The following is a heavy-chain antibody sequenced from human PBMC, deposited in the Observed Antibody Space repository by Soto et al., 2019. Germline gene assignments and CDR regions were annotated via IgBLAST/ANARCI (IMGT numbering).Heavy chain of an antibody. CDR1: GFTFSSYG. CDR3: AKHCGLSSGLDY. V-gene: IGHV3-30*18. CDR2: ISYDGSNK. D-gene: IGHD2-21*01. Sequence: GGSLRLSCAASGFTFSSYGMHWVRQAPGKGLEWVAVISYDGSNKYYADSVKGRFTISRDNSKNTLYLQMNSLRAEDTAVYYCAKHCGLSSGLDYWGQGTLVTVSS. J-gene: IGHJ4*02.